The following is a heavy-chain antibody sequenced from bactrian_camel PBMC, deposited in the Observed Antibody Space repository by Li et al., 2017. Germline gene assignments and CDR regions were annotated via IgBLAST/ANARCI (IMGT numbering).Heavy chain of an antibody. V-gene: IGHV3-2*01. J-gene: IGHJ7*01. CDR2: IYTDGRRT. Sequence: HVQLVESGGASVQAGGSLRLICTASGLAFTDSDMAWYRQAPGKGLEWVSTIYTDGRRTYYADSVKGRFTISRDNAKNTVYLQMNSLKTEDTALYYCATTLCSVIECYGMDYWGKGTQVTVS. D-gene: IGHD3*01. CDR1: GLAFTDSD.